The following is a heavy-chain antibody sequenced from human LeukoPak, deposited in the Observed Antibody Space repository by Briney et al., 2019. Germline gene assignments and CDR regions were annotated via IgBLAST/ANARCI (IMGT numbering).Heavy chain of an antibody. CDR2: IYHSGST. Sequence: SETLSLTCTVSGGSISSGGYYWSWIRQPPGKGLEWIGYIYHSGSTYYNPSLTSRVTISVDRSKNQFSLNLSSVTAADTAIYYCARLGGYCSSTSCFDYWGQGTLVTVSS. V-gene: IGHV4-30-2*01. CDR1: GGSISSGGYY. J-gene: IGHJ4*02. D-gene: IGHD2-2*01. CDR3: ARLGGYCSSTSCFDY.